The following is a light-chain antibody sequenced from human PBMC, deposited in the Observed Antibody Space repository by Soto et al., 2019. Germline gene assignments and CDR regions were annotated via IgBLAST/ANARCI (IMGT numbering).Light chain of an antibody. CDR2: DAS. J-gene: IGKJ1*01. CDR1: QSISSW. Sequence: DIHMTQSPSTLSASVGDTPKTPRAPSQSISSWLALYQQKPGKAPKLLIYDASSLESGVPSRFSGSGSGTEFTLTISSLQTDDFATYYCKQYNSYPWTFGKGTKVDIK. V-gene: IGKV1-5*01. CDR3: KQYNSYPWT.